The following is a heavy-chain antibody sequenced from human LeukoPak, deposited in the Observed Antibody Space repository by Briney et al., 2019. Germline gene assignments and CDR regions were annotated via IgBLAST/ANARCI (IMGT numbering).Heavy chain of an antibody. CDR2: ISYDGSNK. J-gene: IGHJ4*02. CDR3: ARNYYDSSGPDY. CDR1: GFTFSSYG. D-gene: IGHD3-22*01. Sequence: GGSLRLSCAASGFTFSSYGMHWVRQAPGKGLEWVAVISYDGSNKYYADSVKGRFTISRDNSKNTLYLQMNSLRAEDTAVYYCARNYYDSSGPDYWSQGTLVTVSS. V-gene: IGHV3-30*03.